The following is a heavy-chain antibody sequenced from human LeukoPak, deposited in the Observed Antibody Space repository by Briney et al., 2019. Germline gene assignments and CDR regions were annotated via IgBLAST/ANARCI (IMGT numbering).Heavy chain of an antibody. CDR2: ISSSGSTI. CDR1: GFTFSDHS. Sequence: QAGGSLRLSCAASGFTFSDHSMNWVRQAPGKGLEWVSYISSSGSTIYYADSLKGRFTISRDNAKNSLYLHMTSLRAEDTALYYCARSPSGWYGGEFDYWGQGTLVTVSS. D-gene: IGHD6-19*01. V-gene: IGHV3-48*04. J-gene: IGHJ4*02. CDR3: ARSPSGWYGGEFDY.